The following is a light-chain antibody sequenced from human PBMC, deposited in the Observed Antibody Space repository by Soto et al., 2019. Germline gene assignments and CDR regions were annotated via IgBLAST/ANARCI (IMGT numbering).Light chain of an antibody. CDR3: GTWDSSLSTWL. V-gene: IGLV1-51*01. Sequence: QSVLTQPPSVSAAPGQKVTISCSGSSSNIGNNYVSWYQQLPGTAPKLLIHDNNKRPSGIPDRISGSKSGTSATLGITGLQTGDEADYYCGTWDSSLSTWLFGGGTKLTVL. CDR2: DNN. J-gene: IGLJ3*02. CDR1: SSNIGNNY.